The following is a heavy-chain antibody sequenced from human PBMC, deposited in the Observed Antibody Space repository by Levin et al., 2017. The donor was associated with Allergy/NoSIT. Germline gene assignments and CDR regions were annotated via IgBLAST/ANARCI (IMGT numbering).Heavy chain of an antibody. D-gene: IGHD3-10*01. J-gene: IGHJ4*02. CDR1: GGSISTYH. CDR2: FYNSGST. V-gene: IGHV4-59*08. CDR3: ARHVYPDGSPYDS. Sequence: SETLSLTCSVSGGSISTYHWSWIRQPPGKGLEWIGHFYNSGSTNYNPSLKSRVTISVDASKNHFSLELTSVTAADTAVYYCARHVYPDGSPYDSWGLGSLVTVSS.